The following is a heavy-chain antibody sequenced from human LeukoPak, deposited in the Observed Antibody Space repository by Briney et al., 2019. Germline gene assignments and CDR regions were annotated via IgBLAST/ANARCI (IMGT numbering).Heavy chain of an antibody. CDR3: AKEQNSGIGAAGTLL. V-gene: IGHV3-30*02. Sequence: GGSLRLSCAASGFTFSSYEMNWVHQAPGKGLEWVAFIRYDGSNKYYADSVKGRFTISRDNSKNTLYLQMNSLRAEDTAVYYCAKEQNSGIGAAGTLLWGQGTLVTVSS. CDR1: GFTFSSYE. D-gene: IGHD6-13*01. CDR2: IRYDGSNK. J-gene: IGHJ4*02.